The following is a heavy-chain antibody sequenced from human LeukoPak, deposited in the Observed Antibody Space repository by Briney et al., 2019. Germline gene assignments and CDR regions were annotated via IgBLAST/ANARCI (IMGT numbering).Heavy chain of an antibody. CDR2: INHSGST. D-gene: IGHD2-2*01. Sequence: SETLSLTCAVYDGSFSGYYWSWIRQPPGKGLEWIGEINHSGSTNYNPSLKSRVTISVDTSKNQFSLKLSSVTAADTAVYYCATRAAYCSSTSCYDPYYFDYWGQGTLVTVSS. J-gene: IGHJ4*02. CDR3: ATRAAYCSSTSCYDPYYFDY. CDR1: DGSFSGYY. V-gene: IGHV4-34*01.